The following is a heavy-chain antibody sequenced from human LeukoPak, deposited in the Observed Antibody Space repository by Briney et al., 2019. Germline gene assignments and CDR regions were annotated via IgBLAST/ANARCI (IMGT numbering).Heavy chain of an antibody. D-gene: IGHD3-22*01. J-gene: IGHJ1*01. CDR1: GFTFSSYS. V-gene: IGHV3-21*01. Sequence: PGGSLRLSCAASGFTFSSYSMNWVRQAPGKGLEWVSSISSSSSYIYYADSVKGRFTISRDNAKSSLYLQMNGLRAVDTAVYYCARHGLYDSTDYWTFQHWGQGTLLTVSS. CDR3: ARHGLYDSTDYWTFQH. CDR2: ISSSSSYI.